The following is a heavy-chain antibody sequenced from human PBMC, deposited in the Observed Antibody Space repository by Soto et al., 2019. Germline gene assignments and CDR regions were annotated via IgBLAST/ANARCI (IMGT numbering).Heavy chain of an antibody. CDR3: ARDKAHSSSWWASSYYGMDV. Sequence: QVQLQESGPGLVKPSQTLSLTCTVSGGSISSGGYYWSWIRQHPGKGLEWIGYIYYSGSTNYNPSLKSRVTISVDKSKNQFSLKLSSVTAADTAVYYCARDKAHSSSWWASSYYGMDVWGQGTTVTVSS. D-gene: IGHD6-13*01. CDR1: GGSISSGGYY. V-gene: IGHV4-31*03. CDR2: IYYSGST. J-gene: IGHJ6*02.